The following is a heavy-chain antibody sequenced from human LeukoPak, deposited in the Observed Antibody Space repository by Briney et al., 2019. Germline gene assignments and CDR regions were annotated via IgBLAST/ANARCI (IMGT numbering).Heavy chain of an antibody. Sequence: PSETLSLTCTVSGGSISSYYWSWIRQPPGKGLEWIGYIYYSGSTNYNPSLKSLVTISVDTSKNQFSLKLSSVTAADTAVYYCAGDAFHVPYPDYSGQGTLVTVSS. J-gene: IGHJ4*02. CDR3: AGDAFHVPYPDY. V-gene: IGHV4-59*01. CDR2: IYYSGST. CDR1: GGSISSYY. D-gene: IGHD2/OR15-2a*01.